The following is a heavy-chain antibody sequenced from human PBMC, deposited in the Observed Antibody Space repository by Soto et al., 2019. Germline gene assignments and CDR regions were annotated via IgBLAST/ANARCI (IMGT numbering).Heavy chain of an antibody. Sequence: PGGSLRLSCAASGFTFSSYWMHWFRQAPGKGLVWVSRINSDGSSTSYADSVKGRFTISRDNAKNTLYLQMNSLRAEDTAVYYCARDPHTSSWYRLDYWGQGTLVTVSS. J-gene: IGHJ4*02. V-gene: IGHV3-74*01. CDR2: INSDGSST. CDR3: ARDPHTSSWYRLDY. CDR1: GFTFSSYW. D-gene: IGHD6-13*01.